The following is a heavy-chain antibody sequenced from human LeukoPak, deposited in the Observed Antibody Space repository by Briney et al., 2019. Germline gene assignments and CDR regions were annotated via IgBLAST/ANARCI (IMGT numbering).Heavy chain of an antibody. Sequence: SETLSLTCAVSGVSINSHYWSWIRQSPGRGLEWIGHISDKGTTKYNPSLKSRVIIWADTSKNHLSLNLTSVLAADTAVYYCARRFLRKHIVVVTAPPQYMDVWGKGTTVTVSS. CDR3: ARRFLRKHIVVVTAPPQYMDV. D-gene: IGHD2-21*02. CDR2: ISDKGTT. J-gene: IGHJ6*03. V-gene: IGHV4-59*08. CDR1: GVSINSHY.